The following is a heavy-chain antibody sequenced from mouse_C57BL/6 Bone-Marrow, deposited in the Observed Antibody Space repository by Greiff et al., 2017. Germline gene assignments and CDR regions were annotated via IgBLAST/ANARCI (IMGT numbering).Heavy chain of an antibody. D-gene: IGHD2-14*01. V-gene: IGHV14-3*01. CDR1: GFNIKNTY. Sequence: VQLQQSVAELVRPGASVKLSCTASGFNIKNTYMHWVKQRPGQGLEWIGRIDPANGNTKYAPKFKGKATITADTSSNTDYLQLSSLTSEDTAIYYCASGSVRCAMDYWGQGTSVTVSS. CDR3: ASGSVRCAMDY. J-gene: IGHJ4*01. CDR2: IDPANGNT.